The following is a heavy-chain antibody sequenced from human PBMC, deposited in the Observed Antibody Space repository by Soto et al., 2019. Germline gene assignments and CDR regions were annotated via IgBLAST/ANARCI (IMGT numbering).Heavy chain of an antibody. J-gene: IGHJ6*02. D-gene: IGHD3-10*01. CDR2: IIPILGIA. Sequence: QVQLVQSGAEVKKPGSSVKVSCKASGGTFSSYTISWVRQAPGQGLEWMGRIIPILGIANYAQKFQGRVTITADKSTSTAYMELSSLRSEDTAVYYCARTIRGVISPLYYYYGMDVWGQGTTVTVSS. CDR1: GGTFSSYT. V-gene: IGHV1-69*02. CDR3: ARTIRGVISPLYYYYGMDV.